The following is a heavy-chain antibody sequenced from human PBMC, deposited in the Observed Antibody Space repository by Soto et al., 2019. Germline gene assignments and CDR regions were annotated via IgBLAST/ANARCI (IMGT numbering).Heavy chain of an antibody. CDR3: ARVPTYYYYGMDV. Sequence: PGESLKISCKGSGYNFTSYWISWVRQMPGKGLEWMGKIDPSDSYTDYSPSFQGHVTISADKPISTAYLQWSSLKASDTAMYYCARVPTYYYYGMDVWGQGTTVTVS. CDR2: IDPSDSYT. V-gene: IGHV5-10-1*01. CDR1: GYNFTSYW. J-gene: IGHJ6*02.